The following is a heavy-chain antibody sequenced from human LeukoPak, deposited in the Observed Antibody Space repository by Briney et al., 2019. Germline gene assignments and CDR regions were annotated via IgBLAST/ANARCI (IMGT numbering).Heavy chain of an antibody. CDR1: GGSFTDYY. Sequence: SETLSLTCAVYGGSFTDYYWSWIRHLPAKALEWIGEIHHRAGANYNPSLWGRVTISADTSKNQFSLHLTSVTAADTATFYCARGPVRDDGLTGISYYFGLDVWGHGTTVTVFS. CDR3: ARGPVRDDGLTGISYYFGLDV. CDR2: IHHRAGA. D-gene: IGHD2-21*02. J-gene: IGHJ6*02. V-gene: IGHV4-34*01.